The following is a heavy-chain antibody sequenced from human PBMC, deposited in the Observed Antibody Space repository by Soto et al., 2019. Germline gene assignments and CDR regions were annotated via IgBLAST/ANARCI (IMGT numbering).Heavy chain of an antibody. V-gene: IGHV3-48*02. D-gene: IGHD3-3*01. CDR1: GFTFSSYS. CDR2: ISSSSSTI. Sequence: PGGSLRLSCAASGFTFSSYSMNWVRQAPGKGLERVSYISSSSSTIYYADSVKGRFTISRDNPKNSLYLQMNSLRDEDTAVYYCARDLNYDFWTGPDVFDFWGQGSMVT. J-gene: IGHJ3*01. CDR3: ARDLNYDFWTGPDVFDF.